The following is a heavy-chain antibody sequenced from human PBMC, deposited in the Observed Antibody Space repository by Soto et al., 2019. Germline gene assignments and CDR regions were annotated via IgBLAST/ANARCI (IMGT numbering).Heavy chain of an antibody. CDR2: IYYSGST. V-gene: IGHV4-31*03. CDR1: GGSISSGGYY. Sequence: QVQLQESGPGLVKPSQTLSLTCTVSGGSISSGGYYWSWIRQHPGKGLEWIGYIYYSGSTYYNPCHKSRVTISGDTSKNQCSLKLSSVTAADTAVYYCARARRNRNYSSDFDYWGQGTLVTVSS. CDR3: ARARRNRNYSSDFDY. J-gene: IGHJ4*02. D-gene: IGHD6-25*01.